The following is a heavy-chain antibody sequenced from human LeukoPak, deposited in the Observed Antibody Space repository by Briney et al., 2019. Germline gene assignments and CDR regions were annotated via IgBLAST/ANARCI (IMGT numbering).Heavy chain of an antibody. CDR1: GFTVSSNY. CDR2: IYSGGST. V-gene: IGHV3-53*05. CDR3: ARDGFRRDVYDY. J-gene: IGHJ4*02. Sequence: GGSLKLSCEASGFTVSSNYMSWVRQAPGKGLEWVSVIYSGGSTYYADSVMGRFTISRDNSKNTLYLQMNSLRAEDTAVYYCARDGFRRDVYDYWGQGTLVTVSS. D-gene: IGHD5-24*01.